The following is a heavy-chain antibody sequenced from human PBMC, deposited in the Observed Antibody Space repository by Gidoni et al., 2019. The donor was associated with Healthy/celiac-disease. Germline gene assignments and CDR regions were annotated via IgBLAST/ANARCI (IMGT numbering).Heavy chain of an antibody. CDR2: IYYSGST. Sequence: VQLQESGPGLVEPSETLSLTCTVSGGSISSYYWSWIRQPPGKGLEWIGYIYYSGSTNYNPSLQSRVTISVDTSKNQFSLKLSSVTAADTAVYYCARHGGLWFGELDYYFDYWGQGTLVTVSS. J-gene: IGHJ4*02. CDR3: ARHGGLWFGELDYYFDY. V-gene: IGHV4-59*08. CDR1: GGSISSYY. D-gene: IGHD3-10*01.